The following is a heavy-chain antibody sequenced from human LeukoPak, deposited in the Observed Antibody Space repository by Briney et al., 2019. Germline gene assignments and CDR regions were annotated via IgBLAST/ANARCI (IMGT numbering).Heavy chain of an antibody. CDR2: IYSGGST. CDR3: ARGGEYCSGGSCYPGYFDY. V-gene: IGHV3-53*01. Sequence: ETLSLTCTVSGSSISSSNHYWGWIRQPPGKGLEWVSVIYSGGSTYYADSVKGRFTISRDNSKNTLYLQMNSLRAEDTAVYYCARGGEYCSGGSCYPGYFDYWGQGTLVTVSS. D-gene: IGHD2-15*01. CDR1: GSSISSSNHY. J-gene: IGHJ4*02.